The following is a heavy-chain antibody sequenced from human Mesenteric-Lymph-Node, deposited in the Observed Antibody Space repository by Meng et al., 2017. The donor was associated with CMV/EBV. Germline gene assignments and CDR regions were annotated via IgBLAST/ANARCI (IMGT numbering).Heavy chain of an antibody. D-gene: IGHD3-9*01. J-gene: IGHJ4*02. CDR1: SGSIISYY. CDR3: ARIFFSSRYNSPYFDY. CDR2: IDYSGST. V-gene: IGHV4-59*01. Sequence: SETLSLTCTVSSGSIISYYWSWIRQPPGKGLEWIGYIDYSGSTNYNPSLESRVTMSVDTSKNQFSLKLSSVTAADTAVYFCARIFFSSRYNSPYFDYWGQGTMVTVS.